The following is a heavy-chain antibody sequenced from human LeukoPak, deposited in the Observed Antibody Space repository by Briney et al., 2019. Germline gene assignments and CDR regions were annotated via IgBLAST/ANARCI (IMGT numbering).Heavy chain of an antibody. J-gene: IGHJ4*02. D-gene: IGHD6-13*01. CDR3: AKFGQQLVPDY. Sequence: PGGSLRLSCTASRFTFSTYAMSWVRQAPGKGLEWVSSISGSGDTTYYTGSVKGRFTISRDDSKNTLYLQMNSLRAEDTAVYYCAKFGQQLVPDYWGQGTLVTVSS. CDR2: ISGSGDTT. CDR1: RFTFSTYA. V-gene: IGHV3-23*01.